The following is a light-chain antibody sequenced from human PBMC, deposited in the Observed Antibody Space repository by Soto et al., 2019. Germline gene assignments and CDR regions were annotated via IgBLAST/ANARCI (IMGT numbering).Light chain of an antibody. J-gene: IGKJ1*01. Sequence: DIQMTQSPSTLSASVGDRVTITCRASQSISTSLAWFRQKPGKAPKLLIYDASNLESGVPSRFSGSVSGTEFTLTNSSLQPDEFAAYFCQQYNTDPWTFGQGTEVDTK. CDR3: QQYNTDPWT. V-gene: IGKV1-5*01. CDR2: DAS. CDR1: QSISTS.